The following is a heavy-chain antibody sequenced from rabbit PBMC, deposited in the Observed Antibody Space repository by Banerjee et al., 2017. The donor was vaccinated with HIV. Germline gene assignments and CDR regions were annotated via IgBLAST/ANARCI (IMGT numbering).Heavy chain of an antibody. D-gene: IGHD1-1*01. J-gene: IGHJ4*01. CDR3: ASGYSDIYFNL. CDR2: IGTGSGSA. V-gene: IGHV1S45*01. CDR1: GFSFSSGYY. Sequence: QQQLVESGGGLVKPGASLTLTCKASGFSFSSGYYIYWVRQAPGKGLEWIGCIGTGSGSAYYANWAKGRFTISKTSSTTVTLQMTSLTAADTATYFCASGYSDIYFNLWGPGTLVT.